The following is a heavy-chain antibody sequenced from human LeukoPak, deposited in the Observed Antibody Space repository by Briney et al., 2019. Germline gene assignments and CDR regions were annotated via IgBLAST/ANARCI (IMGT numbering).Heavy chain of an antibody. CDR2: ICADGRST. CDR1: GFTFSTYV. J-gene: IGHJ5*02. Sequence: PGGSLRLSCAASGFTFSTYVMTWVRQAPGKGLEWVSAICADGRSTDYADSVKGRFTISRDISKNTLYLQMNSLRAEDTALYYCTRRVGGTPDHWGLGTLVTVSS. D-gene: IGHD1-26*01. V-gene: IGHV3-23*01. CDR3: TRRVGGTPDH.